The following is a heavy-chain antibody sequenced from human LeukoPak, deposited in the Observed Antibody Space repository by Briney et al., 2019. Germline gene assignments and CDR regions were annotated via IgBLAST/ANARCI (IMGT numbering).Heavy chain of an antibody. CDR3: ARHKDYYNSYMDV. J-gene: IGHJ6*03. Sequence: PSETLSLTCVVYGGSLSDYYWTWIRQPPGKGREWIGAINHSGSTKYNPYLMSRVTVSADTYKNKYSLKLYSVTAADTAVYYCARHKDYYNSYMDVWGKGTTVTISS. V-gene: IGHV4-34*01. CDR1: GGSLSDYY. CDR2: INHSGST.